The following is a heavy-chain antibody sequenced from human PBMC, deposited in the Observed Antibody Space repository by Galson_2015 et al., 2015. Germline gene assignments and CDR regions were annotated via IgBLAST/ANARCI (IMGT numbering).Heavy chain of an antibody. CDR3: ARGGTGDLGGAFDI. D-gene: IGHD7-27*01. CDR2: IWYDGSNK. J-gene: IGHJ3*02. Sequence: SLRLSCAASGFTFSSYGMHWVRQAPGKGLEWVAVIWYDGSNKYYADSVKGRFTISRDNSKNTLYLQMNSLRAEDTAVYYCARGGTGDLGGAFDIWGQGTMVTVSS. CDR1: GFTFSSYG. V-gene: IGHV3-33*01.